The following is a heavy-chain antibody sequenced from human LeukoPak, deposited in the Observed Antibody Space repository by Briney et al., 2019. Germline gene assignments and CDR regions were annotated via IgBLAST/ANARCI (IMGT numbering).Heavy chain of an antibody. CDR1: GFTFTNSG. J-gene: IGHJ4*02. V-gene: IGHV3-30*02. CDR2: IQFHGSDI. CDR3: AKARGYCSDGSCYWFDY. Sequence: PGGSLRLSCAASGFTFTNSGMHWVRQAPGRGLEWVAFIQFHGSDIFYADSVEGRFTISRDNSKNTLYLQMNRLRAEDTAVYFCAKARGYCSDGSCYWFDYWGQGTLVTVSS. D-gene: IGHD2-15*01.